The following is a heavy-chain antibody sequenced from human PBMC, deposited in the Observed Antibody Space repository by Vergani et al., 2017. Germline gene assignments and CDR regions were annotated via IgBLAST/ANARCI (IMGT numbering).Heavy chain of an antibody. CDR3: ARGVTIFGVVDAFDI. Sequence: QLQLQESGPGLVKPSETLSLTCTVSGGSISSYYWSWIRQPPGKGLEWIGYIYYSGSTNYNPSLKSRVTISVDTSKNQFSLKLSSVTAADTAVYYCARGVTIFGVVDAFDIWGQGTMVTVSS. V-gene: IGHV4-59*01. D-gene: IGHD3-3*01. J-gene: IGHJ3*02. CDR1: GGSISSYY. CDR2: IYYSGST.